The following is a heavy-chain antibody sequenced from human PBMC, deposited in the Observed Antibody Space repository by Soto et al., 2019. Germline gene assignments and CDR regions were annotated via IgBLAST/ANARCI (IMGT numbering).Heavy chain of an antibody. CDR2: ISGSGGST. V-gene: IGHV3-23*01. CDR1: GFTFSSYA. D-gene: IGHD2-15*01. J-gene: IGHJ4*02. CDR3: ARDPVASGTSLPYYFDF. Sequence: EVQLLESGGGLAQPGGSLRLSCAASGFTFSSYALSWVRQAPGKGLEWVSGISGSGGSTYYADSVKGRFTISRDNSKNTLYLQMNSLRADDTAVFYCARDPVASGTSLPYYFDFWGQGTLVTVSS.